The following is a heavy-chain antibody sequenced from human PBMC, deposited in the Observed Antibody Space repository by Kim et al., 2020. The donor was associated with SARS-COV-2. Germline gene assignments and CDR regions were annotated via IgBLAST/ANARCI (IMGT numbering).Heavy chain of an antibody. CDR3: ARDRSGYYQFDC. J-gene: IGHJ4*02. D-gene: IGHD3-3*01. V-gene: IGHV4-31*03. CDR2: IYYSGST. CDR1: GGSISSGDYY. Sequence: SETLSLTCTVSGGSISSGDYYWTWIRQHPGKGLEWIGSIYYSGSTFYNPSLKSRVSISVDTSKNQFSLKLRSVTAADPAVYFCARDRSGYYQFDCWGLGTLVTVSS.